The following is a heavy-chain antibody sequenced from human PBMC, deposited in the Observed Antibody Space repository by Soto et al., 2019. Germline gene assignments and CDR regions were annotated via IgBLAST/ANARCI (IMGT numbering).Heavy chain of an antibody. CDR3: AKRYYYDFWSGYEALGY. Sequence: EVQLLESGGGLVQPGGSLRLSCAASGFTFSSYAMSWLRQAPGKGLEWVSAISGSGGSTYYADSVKGRFTISRDNSKNTLYLQMNSLRAEDTAVYYCAKRYYYDFWSGYEALGYWGQGTLVTVSS. CDR2: ISGSGGST. J-gene: IGHJ4*02. V-gene: IGHV3-23*01. CDR1: GFTFSSYA. D-gene: IGHD3-3*01.